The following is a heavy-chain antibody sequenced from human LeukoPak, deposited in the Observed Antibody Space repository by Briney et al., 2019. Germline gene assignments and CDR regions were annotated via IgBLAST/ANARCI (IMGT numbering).Heavy chain of an antibody. Sequence: GGSLRLSCAASGFSFSSFAMSWVRQAPGKGLEWVSAISGSGGNTYYTDSVMGRFTISRDNSKDTLFLQMNSLRAEDTAVYYCARHREMDSYDAFDMWGQGTMVTVSS. CDR1: GFSFSSFA. CDR3: ARHREMDSYDAFDM. D-gene: IGHD5-24*01. V-gene: IGHV3-23*01. J-gene: IGHJ3*02. CDR2: ISGSGGNT.